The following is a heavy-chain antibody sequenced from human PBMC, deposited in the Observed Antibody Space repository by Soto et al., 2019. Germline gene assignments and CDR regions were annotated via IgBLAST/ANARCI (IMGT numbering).Heavy chain of an antibody. CDR2: INWNGGST. CDR1: GFTFDDYG. CDR3: ASGIVGATTYGMDV. Sequence: GGSLRLSCAASGFTFDDYGMSWVRQAPGKGLEWVSGINWNGGSTGYADSVKGRFTISRDNAKNSLYLQMNGLRAEDTALYYCASGIVGATTYGMDVWGQGTRVTVSS. J-gene: IGHJ6*02. V-gene: IGHV3-20*04. D-gene: IGHD1-26*01.